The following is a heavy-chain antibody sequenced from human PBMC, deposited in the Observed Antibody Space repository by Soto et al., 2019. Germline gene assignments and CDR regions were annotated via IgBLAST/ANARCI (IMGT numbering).Heavy chain of an antibody. Sequence: EVQLLESGGGLVQPGGSLRLSCAASGFTFSSYAMSWVRQAPGKGLEWVSAISGSGGSTYYADSVKGRFTISRDNSKNTLYLQMNSLRAEDTAVYYCAKDSNEDYDYIWGSPLYWYFDLWGRGTLVTVSS. V-gene: IGHV3-23*01. CDR3: AKDSNEDYDYIWGSPLYWYFDL. D-gene: IGHD3-16*01. J-gene: IGHJ2*01. CDR2: ISGSGGST. CDR1: GFTFSSYA.